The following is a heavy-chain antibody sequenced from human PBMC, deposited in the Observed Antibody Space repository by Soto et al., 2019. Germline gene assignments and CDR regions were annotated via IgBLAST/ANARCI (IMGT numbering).Heavy chain of an antibody. CDR1: GFTLNNYG. CDR3: VKESTPPFFDS. Sequence: GGSLRLSCGGSGFTLNNYGVHWVRQAPGKGLEWVALMWYDGLRQTYLDSVRGRFTVSRDSSTNTIYLQMNSLRVEDTGNYFCVKESTPPFFDSWGQGTPVTVS. J-gene: IGHJ4*02. CDR2: MWYDGLRQ. V-gene: IGHV3-33*03. D-gene: IGHD2-15*01.